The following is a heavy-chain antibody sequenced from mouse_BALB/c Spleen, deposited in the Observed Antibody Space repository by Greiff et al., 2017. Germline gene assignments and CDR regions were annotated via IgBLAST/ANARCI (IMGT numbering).Heavy chain of an antibody. D-gene: IGHD2-1*01. CDR2: ISSGGST. Sequence: EVKLMESGGGLVKPGGSLKLSCAASGFTFSSYAMSWVRQTPEKRLEWVASISSGGSTYYPDSVKGRFTISRDHARNILYLQMSSLRSEDTAMYYCASGYGNYYFDDWGQGTTLTVSS. CDR1: GFTFSSYA. V-gene: IGHV5-6-5*01. J-gene: IGHJ2*01. CDR3: ASGYGNYYFDD.